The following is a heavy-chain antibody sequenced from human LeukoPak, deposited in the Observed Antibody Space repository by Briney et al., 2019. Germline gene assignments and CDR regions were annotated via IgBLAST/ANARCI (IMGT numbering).Heavy chain of an antibody. CDR1: GFTFSSYW. V-gene: IGHV3-74*01. D-gene: IGHD4-23*01. J-gene: IGHJ3*02. CDR3: ARVWITVVTHFEAFDI. CDR2: IASDGSST. Sequence: GGSLRLSCAASGFTFSSYWMNWVRQAPGKGLVWVSRIASDGSSTTYADSVKGRFTISRDNSKNTLYLQMNSLRAEDTAVYYCARVWITVVTHFEAFDIWGQGTMVTVSS.